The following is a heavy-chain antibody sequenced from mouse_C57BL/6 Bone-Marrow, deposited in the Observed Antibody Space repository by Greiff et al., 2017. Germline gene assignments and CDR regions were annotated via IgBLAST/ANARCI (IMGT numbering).Heavy chain of an antibody. D-gene: IGHD4-1*01. J-gene: IGHJ2*01. V-gene: IGHV1-55*01. Sequence: VQLQQPGAELVKPGASVKMSCKASGYTFTSYWTTWVKQRPGQGLEWIGDIYPTSGRTNYNEKFKSKAILTVDTSSNTAYMQLSSLTSEDSAVFYCARSGPLGRSFDYWGQGTTLTVSS. CDR1: GYTFTSYW. CDR3: ARSGPLGRSFDY. CDR2: IYPTSGRT.